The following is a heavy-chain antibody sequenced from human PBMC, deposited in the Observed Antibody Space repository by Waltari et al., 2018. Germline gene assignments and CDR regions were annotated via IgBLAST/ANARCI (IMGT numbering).Heavy chain of an antibody. V-gene: IGHV4-39*07. J-gene: IGHJ4*02. Sequence: QLQLQESGPGLVKPSETLSLTCTVSGGSISSSSYYWGWIRQPPGKGLEWIGSIYYSGSTYYNPSLKSRVTIAVDTSKNQFALKLSSVTAADTAVYYCARDSPLKWNAGDDYWGQGTLVTVSS. CDR2: IYYSGST. CDR3: ARDSPLKWNAGDDY. D-gene: IGHD1-20*01. CDR1: GGSISSSSYY.